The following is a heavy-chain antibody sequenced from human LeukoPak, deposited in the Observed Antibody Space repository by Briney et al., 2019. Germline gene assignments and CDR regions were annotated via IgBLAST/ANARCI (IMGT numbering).Heavy chain of an antibody. CDR2: INPSGGST. V-gene: IGHV1-46*01. CDR1: GYTFTSYY. Sequence: ASVKVSCKASGYTFTSYYMHWVRQAPGQGLEWMGIINPSGGSTSYAQKFQGRVTMTRETSTSTVYMELSSLRSEDTAVYYCARVSRSWSHYYGMDVWGQGTTVTVSS. D-gene: IGHD3-10*01. CDR3: ARVSRSWSHYYGMDV. J-gene: IGHJ6*02.